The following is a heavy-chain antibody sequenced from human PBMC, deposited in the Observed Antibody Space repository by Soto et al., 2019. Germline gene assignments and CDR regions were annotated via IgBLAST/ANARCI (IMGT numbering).Heavy chain of an antibody. Sequence: EVQLVESGGGVIKAGGSLRLSCEASGFRFTDVWMTWVRQAPGKGLEWVGRIKRKMDGETTEYAAPVKGRYSISRDDLKNTMFLQMNSLKSEDTGVYYCAADAQCSSVDCPWAFDIWGQGTMVIVSS. D-gene: IGHD2-2*01. CDR1: GFRFTDVW. J-gene: IGHJ3*02. CDR2: IKRKMDGETT. CDR3: AADAQCSSVDCPWAFDI. V-gene: IGHV3-15*01.